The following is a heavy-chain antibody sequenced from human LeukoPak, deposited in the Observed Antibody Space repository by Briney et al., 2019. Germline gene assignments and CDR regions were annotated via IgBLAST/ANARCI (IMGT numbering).Heavy chain of an antibody. CDR1: GFTFSSYG. J-gene: IGHJ4*02. CDR2: ISSSSSYI. Sequence: GGSLRPSCAAPGFTFSSYGMNWVRQAPGKGLEWVSSISSSSSYIYYADSVKGRFTISRDNAKNSMYLQMNSLRAEDTAVYYCARAGYCSGGSCGYFDYWGQGTLVTVSS. D-gene: IGHD2-15*01. V-gene: IGHV3-21*04. CDR3: ARAGYCSGGSCGYFDY.